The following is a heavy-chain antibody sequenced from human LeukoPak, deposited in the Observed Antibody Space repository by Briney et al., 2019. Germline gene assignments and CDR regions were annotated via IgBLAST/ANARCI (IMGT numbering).Heavy chain of an antibody. CDR3: AELGITMIGGV. D-gene: IGHD3-10*02. V-gene: IGHV3-48*03. CDR1: GFAFSNHN. CDR2: ISSSGSTI. Sequence: GESLRLSCVASGFAFSNHNMDWVRQAPGKGLEWVSYISSSGSTIYYADSVKGRFTISRDNAKNSLYLQMNSLRAEDTAVYYCAELGITMIGGVWGKGTTVTISS. J-gene: IGHJ6*04.